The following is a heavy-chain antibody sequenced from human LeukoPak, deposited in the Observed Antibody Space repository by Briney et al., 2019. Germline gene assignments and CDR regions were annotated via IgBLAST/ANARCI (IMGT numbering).Heavy chain of an antibody. D-gene: IGHD6-6*01. CDR1: GGSISSSNW. CDR2: IYHSGST. J-gene: IGHJ4*02. V-gene: IGHV4-4*02. Sequence: SETLSLTCAVSGGSISSSNWWNWVRQPPGKGLEWIGEIYHSGSTNYNPYLKSRVTISVDTSKNQFSLKLSSVTAADTAVYYCARALSIAARPFDYWGQGTLVTVSS. CDR3: ARALSIAARPFDY.